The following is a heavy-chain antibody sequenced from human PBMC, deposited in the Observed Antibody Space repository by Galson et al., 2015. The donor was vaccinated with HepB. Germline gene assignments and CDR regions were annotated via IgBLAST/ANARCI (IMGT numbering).Heavy chain of an antibody. CDR3: ARPTSLMVRGYYFDY. Sequence: SVKVSCKASGGTFSSYAISWVRQAPGQGLEWMGGIIPIFGTANYAQKFQGRVTITADESTSTAYMELSSLRSEDTAVYYCARPTSLMVRGYYFDYWGQGTLVTVSS. D-gene: IGHD3-10*01. CDR2: IIPIFGTA. CDR1: GGTFSSYA. J-gene: IGHJ4*02. V-gene: IGHV1-69*13.